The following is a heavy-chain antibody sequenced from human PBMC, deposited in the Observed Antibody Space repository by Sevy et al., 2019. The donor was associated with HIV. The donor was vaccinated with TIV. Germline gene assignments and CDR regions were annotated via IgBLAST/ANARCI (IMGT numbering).Heavy chain of an antibody. J-gene: IGHJ5*02. V-gene: IGHV1-69*04. CDR3: ARDASSYCTSYSCYGGWFDP. CDR1: GGTFSSYA. Sequence: ASVKVSCKASGGTFSSYAINWVRQAPGQGLEWMGRIIPIPGIPNYAQKFQGRVTITADKSTSTAYMELSSLRSEDTAVYYCARDASSYCTSYSCYGGWFDPWGQRTLVTVSS. CDR2: IIPIPGIP. D-gene: IGHD2-2*01.